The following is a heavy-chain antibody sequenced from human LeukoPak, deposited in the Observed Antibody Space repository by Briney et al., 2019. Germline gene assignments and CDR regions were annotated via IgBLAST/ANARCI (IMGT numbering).Heavy chain of an antibody. CDR1: GFTFSSYA. D-gene: IGHD3-3*01. CDR2: IRYDGSNK. Sequence: GGSLRLSCAASGFTFSSYAMSWVRQAPGKGLEWVAFIRYDGSNKYYADSVKGRFTISRDNSKNTLYLQMNSLRAEDTAVYYCAKDRRFLEWLSFWGQGTMVTVSS. J-gene: IGHJ3*01. V-gene: IGHV3-30*02. CDR3: AKDRRFLEWLSF.